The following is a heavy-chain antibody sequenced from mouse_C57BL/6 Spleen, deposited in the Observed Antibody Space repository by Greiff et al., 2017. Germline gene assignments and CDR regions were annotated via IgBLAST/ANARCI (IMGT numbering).Heavy chain of an antibody. CDR1: GYTFTDYE. CDR3: TRWEPDYGSSDLDD. Sequence: VQVVASGAELVRPGASVTLSCKASGYTFTDYEMHWVKQTPVHGLEWIGAIDPETGGTAYNQKFKGKAILTAATSSSPAYMELRSLTSEDSAVYYGTRWEPDYGSSDLDDWGQGTTLTGSS. D-gene: IGHD1-1*01. CDR2: IDPETGGT. V-gene: IGHV1-15*01. J-gene: IGHJ2*01.